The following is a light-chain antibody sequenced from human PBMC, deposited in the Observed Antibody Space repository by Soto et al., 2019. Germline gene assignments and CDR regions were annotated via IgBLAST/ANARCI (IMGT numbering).Light chain of an antibody. J-gene: IGKJ2*01. CDR3: QQSYNPPYT. V-gene: IGKV1-39*01. CDR2: AAS. CDR1: QSISSY. Sequence: DIPMTQSPSSLSASVGDRVTITCRASQSISSYLNWYQQKPGKAPKLLIYAASSLQSGVPSRFSGSGSGTDFTLTISSLQPEDFATYYCQQSYNPPYTFGQGTKLEIK.